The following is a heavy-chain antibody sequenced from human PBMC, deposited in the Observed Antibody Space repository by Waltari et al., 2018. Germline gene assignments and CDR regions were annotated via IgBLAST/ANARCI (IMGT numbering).Heavy chain of an antibody. CDR3: ARDRGRGLYLDS. Sequence: QLQLPQSGPGLVKPSESLSLTCTVPSDSMSIRDCWSWVRQSPGKGLEWIGQVHHSGKSNYNPSFESRVTVSLDRSNNQFSLKIPSATAADTAVYYCARDRGRGLYLDSWGQGTLVTVSP. CDR2: VHHSGKS. J-gene: IGHJ4*02. CDR1: SDSMSIRDC. V-gene: IGHV4-4*02. D-gene: IGHD2-15*01.